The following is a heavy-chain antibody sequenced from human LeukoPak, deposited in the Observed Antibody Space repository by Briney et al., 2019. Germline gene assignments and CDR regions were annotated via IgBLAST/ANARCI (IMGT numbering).Heavy chain of an antibody. CDR1: GGSISSGDYY. D-gene: IGHD3-10*01. Sequence: SETLSLTCTVSGGSISSGDYYWSWIRQPPGKGLEWIGYIYYSGSTYYNPSLKSRVTISVDTSKNQFSLKLSSVTAADTAVYYCARDGGYGSGSYRFDYWGQGTLVTVSS. CDR2: IYYSGST. V-gene: IGHV4-30-4*01. CDR3: ARDGGYGSGSYRFDY. J-gene: IGHJ4*02.